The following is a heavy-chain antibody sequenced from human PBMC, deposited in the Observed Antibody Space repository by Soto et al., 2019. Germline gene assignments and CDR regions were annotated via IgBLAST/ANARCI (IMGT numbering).Heavy chain of an antibody. J-gene: IGHJ4*02. CDR2: MYHSGST. CDR1: GGSISSDYW. V-gene: IGHV4-4*02. Sequence: QVQLQESGPGLVKPSGTLSLTCAVSGGSISSDYWRTWVRQPPGKGLEWIAEMYHSGSTNYNPSLKSRVTISVDKSKNQISLKLSSVTAADTAVYYCARVLSSGWSRFDYWGQGTLVTVSS. CDR3: ARVLSSGWSRFDY. D-gene: IGHD6-19*01.